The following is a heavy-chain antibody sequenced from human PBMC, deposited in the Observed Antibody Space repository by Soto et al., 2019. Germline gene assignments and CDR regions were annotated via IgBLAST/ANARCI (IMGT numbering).Heavy chain of an antibody. Sequence: PGGSLRLSCEASGFIFQNFGMHWVRQATGKGLEWLGVVSSDGGRRYYADSARGRLNISRDNPKNTLHLQLDRLSADDTAVYYCAKSWNLDFSATWYAPDYWGQGTLVTVSS. CDR2: VSSDGGRR. D-gene: IGHD6-13*01. J-gene: IGHJ4*02. CDR3: AKSWNLDFSATWYAPDY. V-gene: IGHV3-30*18. CDR1: GFIFQNFG.